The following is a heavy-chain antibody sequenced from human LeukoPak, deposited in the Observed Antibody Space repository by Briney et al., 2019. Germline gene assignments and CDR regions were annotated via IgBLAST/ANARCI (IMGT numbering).Heavy chain of an antibody. D-gene: IGHD3-3*01. CDR1: GGSISSYY. J-gene: IGHJ4*02. CDR2: IYYSGST. Sequence: KPSETLSLTCTVSGGSISSYYWSWIRQPPGKGLEWIGYIYYSGSTNYNPSLKSRVTISVDTSKNQFSLKLSSVTAADTAVYYCARSVTIFGVVSIDYWGQGTLVTVSS. V-gene: IGHV4-59*08. CDR3: ARSVTIFGVVSIDY.